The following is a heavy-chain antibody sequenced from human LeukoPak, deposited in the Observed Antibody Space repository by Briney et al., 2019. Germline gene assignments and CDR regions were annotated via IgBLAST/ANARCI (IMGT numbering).Heavy chain of an antibody. CDR2: IIPIFGTA. J-gene: IGHJ6*03. D-gene: IGHD3-10*01. Sequence: GASVKVSCKASGYTFTSYGISWVRQAPGQGLEWMGGIIPIFGTANYAQKFQGRVTITTDESTSTAYMELSSLRSEDTAVYYCARTKGVYYGSGSYSDYYMDVWGKGTTVTVSS. CDR1: GYTFTSYG. CDR3: ARTKGVYYGSGSYSDYYMDV. V-gene: IGHV1-69*05.